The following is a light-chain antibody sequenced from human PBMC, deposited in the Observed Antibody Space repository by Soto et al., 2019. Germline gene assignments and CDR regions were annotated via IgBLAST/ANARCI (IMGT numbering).Light chain of an antibody. J-gene: IGKJ4*01. CDR2: GAS. CDR1: QSVTNNY. Sequence: EIVLTQSPVTLSLSPGERATLSCRASQSVTNNYLAWFQQKPGQAPRLLMYGASNRATGIPARFSGSGSGTDFTLTISSLGPEDFAVYYCQQRSNWPPLTLGGGTKVDIK. CDR3: QQRSNWPPLT. V-gene: IGKV3-11*01.